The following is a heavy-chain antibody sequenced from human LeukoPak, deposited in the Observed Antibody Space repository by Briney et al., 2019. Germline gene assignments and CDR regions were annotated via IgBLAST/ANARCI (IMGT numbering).Heavy chain of an antibody. Sequence: PSETLSLTCAVSGGSISSGGYSWSWIRQPPGKGLEWFGYIYHSGSTYYNPSLKSRVTISVDRSKNQFSLKLSSVTAADTAVYYCARAKLAYCGGDCPNYFDYWGQGTLVTVSS. CDR1: GGSISSGGYS. CDR2: IYHSGST. V-gene: IGHV4-30-2*01. J-gene: IGHJ4*02. D-gene: IGHD2-21*02. CDR3: ARAKLAYCGGDCPNYFDY.